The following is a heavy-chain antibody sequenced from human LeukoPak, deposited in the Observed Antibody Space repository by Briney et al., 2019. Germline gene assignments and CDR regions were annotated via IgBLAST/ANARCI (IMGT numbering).Heavy chain of an antibody. D-gene: IGHD6-13*01. CDR3: ARNPRQLVFDY. J-gene: IGHJ4*02. Sequence: GGSLRLSCAASGFTFSSYAMSWVRQAPGKGLEWVSYISSSGSTIYYADSVKGRFTISRDNAKNSLYLQMNSLRAEDTAVYYCARNPRQLVFDYWGQGTLVTVSS. CDR2: ISSSGSTI. CDR1: GFTFSSYA. V-gene: IGHV3-48*04.